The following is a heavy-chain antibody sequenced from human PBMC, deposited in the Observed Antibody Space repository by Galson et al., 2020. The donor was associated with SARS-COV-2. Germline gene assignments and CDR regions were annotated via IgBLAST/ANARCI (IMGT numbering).Heavy chain of an antibody. D-gene: IGHD6-13*01. CDR2: TYYRSQWST. J-gene: IGHJ3*02. V-gene: IGHV6-1*01. CDR3: ACRVAGAGSLHI. CDR1: GDSVSSNSAA. Sequence: SQTLSLTCAISGDSVSSNSAAWNWIRQSPSRGLEWLGRTYYRSQWSTDYAVSVKSRITINPDTSKNQFSLQLNSVTPEDTAIYYCACRVAGAGSLHIWGQGTMVIVSS.